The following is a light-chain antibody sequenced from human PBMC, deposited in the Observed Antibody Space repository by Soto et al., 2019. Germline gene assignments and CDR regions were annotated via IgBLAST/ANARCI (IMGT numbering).Light chain of an antibody. CDR1: SSDVGGYNY. V-gene: IGLV2-8*01. CDR3: SSYAGSTIGV. J-gene: IGLJ3*02. CDR2: EVS. Sequence: QSALTQPPSASGSPGQSVTISCTGTSSDVGGYNYVSWYQQHPGKAPKLMLYEVSKRPSGVPDRFSGSKSGNTASLTVSGLQAEDEADYYCSSYAGSTIGVFGGGTKVTVL.